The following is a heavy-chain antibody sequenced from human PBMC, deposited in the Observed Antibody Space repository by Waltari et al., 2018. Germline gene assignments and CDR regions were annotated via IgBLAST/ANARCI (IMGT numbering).Heavy chain of an antibody. CDR1: GDSMNMNSFF. CDR2: VFDTATA. V-gene: IGHV4-39*01. J-gene: IGHJ5*02. D-gene: IGHD3-10*01. Sequence: LQLQESGPGLVRPSGTLSLPCSVSGDSMNMNSFFWGWIRLPPGKGLEWISTVFDTATAHYNPALKSRVIVSVDTSKKLFSLNLTSVTAADTAVYYCARRFGLARVYNWFDPWGQGTLVTVAS. CDR3: ARRFGLARVYNWFDP.